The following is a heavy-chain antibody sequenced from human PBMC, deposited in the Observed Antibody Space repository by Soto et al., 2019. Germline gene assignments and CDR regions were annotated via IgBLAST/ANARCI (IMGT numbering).Heavy chain of an antibody. CDR3: VRAIGHYGMDV. V-gene: IGHV3-74*01. J-gene: IGHJ6*02. Sequence: QPGGSLRLSCVASGFIFSNCWMHWVRQAPGMGLVWVSHINSDGSSTTYADSVKGRFTISRDNAKNTLYLQMNSLRVEDTAVYYCVRAIGHYGMDVWGRGTTVTVSS. CDR1: GFIFSNCW. CDR2: INSDGSST. D-gene: IGHD3-22*01.